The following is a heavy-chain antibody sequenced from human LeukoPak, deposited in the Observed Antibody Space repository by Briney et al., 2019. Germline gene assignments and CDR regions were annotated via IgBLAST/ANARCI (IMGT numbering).Heavy chain of an antibody. D-gene: IGHD3-3*02. CDR1: GGSISSSTYY. Sequence: ETSETLSLTCTVSGGSISSSTYYWGWIRQPPGKGLEWIGSIYYSGSTYYNPSLKSRVTISVDTSKNQFSLKLSSVTAADTAVYYCARGGKLGYYFDCWGQGTLVTVSS. CDR2: IYYSGST. CDR3: ARGGKLGYYFDC. J-gene: IGHJ4*02. V-gene: IGHV4-39*01.